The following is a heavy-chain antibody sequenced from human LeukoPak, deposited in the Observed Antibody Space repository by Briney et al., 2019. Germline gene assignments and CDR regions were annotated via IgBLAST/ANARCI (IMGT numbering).Heavy chain of an antibody. D-gene: IGHD6-19*01. J-gene: IGHJ4*02. Sequence: PSETLSLTCTVSGGSISSSSYYWGWIRQPQGKGLEWIGSIYYSGSTYYNPSLKSRVTISVDTPKNQFSLKLSSVTAADTAVYYCARDGGIAVAGFDYWGQGTLVTVSS. CDR3: ARDGGIAVAGFDY. CDR1: GGSISSSSYY. V-gene: IGHV4-39*07. CDR2: IYYSGST.